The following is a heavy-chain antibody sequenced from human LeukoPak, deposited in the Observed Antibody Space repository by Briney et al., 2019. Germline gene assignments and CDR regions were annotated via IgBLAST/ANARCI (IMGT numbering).Heavy chain of an antibody. D-gene: IGHD6-13*01. CDR2: IYYSGST. CDR1: GGSISSYY. J-gene: IGHJ5*01. Sequence: SETLSLTCTVSGGSISSYYWSWVRQPPGKGLEWIGYIYYSGSTNYNPSLKSRVTISVDTSKNQFSLKLSSVTAADTAVYYCARQLVPHQEFDSWGQGTLVTVSS. CDR3: ARQLVPHQEFDS. V-gene: IGHV4-59*01.